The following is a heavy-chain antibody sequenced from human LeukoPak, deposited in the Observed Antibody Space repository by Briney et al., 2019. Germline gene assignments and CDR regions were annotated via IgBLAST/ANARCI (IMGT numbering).Heavy chain of an antibody. CDR1: GFTFSSYE. CDR2: ISSSGSTI. V-gene: IGHV3-48*03. CDR3: AAEKEGYYDSSGYLDY. D-gene: IGHD3-22*01. J-gene: IGHJ4*02. Sequence: GSLRLSCAASGFTFSSYEMNWVRQAPGKGLEWVSYISSSGSTIYYADSVKGRFTISRDNAKNSLYLQMNSLRAEDTAVYYCAAEKEGYYDSSGYLDYWGQGTLVTVSS.